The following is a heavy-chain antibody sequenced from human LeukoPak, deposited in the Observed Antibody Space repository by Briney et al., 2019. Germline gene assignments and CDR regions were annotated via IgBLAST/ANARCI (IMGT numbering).Heavy chain of an antibody. V-gene: IGHV3-21*01. J-gene: IGHJ4*02. Sequence: GGSLRLSCAASGFTFSSYSMNWVRQAPGKGLEWVSSISSSSSYIYYADSVKGRFTISRDNAKNSLYLQMNSLRAEDTAVYYCARDGAIKGRRAATEGGFDYWGQGTLVTVSS. CDR1: GFTFSSYS. CDR3: ARDGAIKGRRAATEGGFDY. CDR2: ISSSSSYI. D-gene: IGHD2-15*01.